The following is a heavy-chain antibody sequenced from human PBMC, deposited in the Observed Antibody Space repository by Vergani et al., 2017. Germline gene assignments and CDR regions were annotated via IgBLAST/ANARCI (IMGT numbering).Heavy chain of an antibody. CDR2: INPNTGGT. V-gene: IGHV1-2*02. Sequence: QVQLVQSGAEVRKPGASVKVSCKASGYTFTDFYMHWVRQAPGQGLEWMGWINPNTGGTNYALKFQGRVTMTRDTSSSTAYMELSRLRSEDTAVYSCARVGGLGSNDKDYYYYGMDVWGQGTTVTVSS. D-gene: IGHD3-16*01. CDR3: ARVGGLGSNDKDYYYYGMDV. J-gene: IGHJ6*02. CDR1: GYTFTDFY.